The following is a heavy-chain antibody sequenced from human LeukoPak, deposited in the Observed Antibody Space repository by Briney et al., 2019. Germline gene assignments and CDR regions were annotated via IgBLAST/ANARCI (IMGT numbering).Heavy chain of an antibody. V-gene: IGHV3-74*01. CDR2: IASDGSST. Sequence: GGSLRLSCAASGFTFSSYWMNWVRQAPGKGLVWVSRIASDGSSTTYADSVKGRFSISRDNAKNSLYLQMNSLRVEDTAVYYCARGRPHGNDYWGQGTLVTVSS. D-gene: IGHD4-23*01. CDR1: GFTFSSYW. CDR3: ARGRPHGNDY. J-gene: IGHJ4*02.